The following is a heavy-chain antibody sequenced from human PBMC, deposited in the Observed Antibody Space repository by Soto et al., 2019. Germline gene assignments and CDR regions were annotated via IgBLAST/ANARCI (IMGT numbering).Heavy chain of an antibody. CDR3: AKDPRYSGYDWFDP. V-gene: IGHV3-48*01. D-gene: IGHD5-12*01. Sequence: GGSLRLSCAASGFTFSSYSMNWVRQAPGKGLEWVSYISSSSSTIYYADSVKGRFTISRDNAKNTLYLQMNSLRAEDTAVYYCAKDPRYSGYDWFDPWGQGTLVTVSS. J-gene: IGHJ5*02. CDR2: ISSSSSTI. CDR1: GFTFSSYS.